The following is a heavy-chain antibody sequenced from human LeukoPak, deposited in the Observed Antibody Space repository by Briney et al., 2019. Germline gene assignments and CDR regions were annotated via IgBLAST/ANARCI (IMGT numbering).Heavy chain of an antibody. CDR3: ARIHMTTTDYYYYYYMDV. CDR1: GGSIISNSYY. Sequence: SETLSLTCTVSGGSIISNSYYWGWLRQPPGKGLEWIGSIYYTGSTYYNPSLKSRVTISVDTSKNQFSLKLSSVTAADTAVYYCARIHMTTTDYYYYYYMDVWGKGTTVTVSS. J-gene: IGHJ6*03. V-gene: IGHV4-39*01. D-gene: IGHD4-17*01. CDR2: IYYTGST.